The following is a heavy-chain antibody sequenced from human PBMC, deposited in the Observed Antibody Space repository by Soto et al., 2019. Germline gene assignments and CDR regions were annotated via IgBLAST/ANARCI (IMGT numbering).Heavy chain of an antibody. CDR1: GFTFSSYA. V-gene: IGHV3-23*01. D-gene: IGHD1-26*01. CDR3: AKDLSGSRESPTYYYYYYGMDV. Sequence: EVQLLESGGGLVQPGGSLRLSCAASGFTFSSYAMSWVRQAPGKGLEWVSAISGRGGSTYYADSVKGRFTISRDNSKNTLYLQMNSLRAEDTAVYYCAKDLSGSRESPTYYYYYYGMDVWGQGTTVTVSS. J-gene: IGHJ6*02. CDR2: ISGRGGST.